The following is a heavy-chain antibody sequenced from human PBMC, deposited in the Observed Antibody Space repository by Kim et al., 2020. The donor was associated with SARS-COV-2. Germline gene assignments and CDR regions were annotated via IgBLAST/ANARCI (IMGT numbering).Heavy chain of an antibody. CDR3: ARIYSGSYREPTAIDY. Sequence: GGSLRLSCAASGFTFSSYWMSWVRQAPGKGLEWVANIKQDGSEKYYVDSVKGRFTISRDNAKYSLYLQMNSLRAEDTAVYYCARIYSGSYREPTAIDYWGQGTLVTVSS. CDR1: GFTFSSYW. V-gene: IGHV3-7*01. CDR2: IKQDGSEK. D-gene: IGHD1-26*01. J-gene: IGHJ4*02.